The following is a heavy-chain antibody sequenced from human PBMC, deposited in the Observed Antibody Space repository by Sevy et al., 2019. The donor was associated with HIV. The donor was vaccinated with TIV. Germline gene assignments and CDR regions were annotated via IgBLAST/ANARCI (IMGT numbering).Heavy chain of an antibody. CDR2: ISYDGGNK. CDR1: GFTFSNSY. D-gene: IGHD2-21*02. V-gene: IGHV3-30*03. Sequence: GGSLRLSCAASGFTFSNSYMHWVRQAPGKGLEWVALISYDGGNKYYVDSVKGRFTISRDNSKNTLYLQMNSLKPEDTAVYYCARGRGDPRADCFDYWGQGTLVTVSS. J-gene: IGHJ4*02. CDR3: ARGRGDPRADCFDY.